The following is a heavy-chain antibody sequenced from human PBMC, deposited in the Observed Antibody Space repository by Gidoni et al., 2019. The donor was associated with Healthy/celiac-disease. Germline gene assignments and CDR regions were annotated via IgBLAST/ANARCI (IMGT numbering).Heavy chain of an antibody. D-gene: IGHD5-18*01. Sequence: QVQLQESGPGLVKPSETLSLTCPVSGGSISSYYWSWIRQPPGKGLEWIGYIYYSGSTNYNPSLKSRVTISVDTSKNQFSLKLSSVTAADTAVYYCARDKWGYSYASGDAFDIWGQGTMVTVSS. J-gene: IGHJ3*02. V-gene: IGHV4-59*01. CDR2: IYYSGST. CDR3: ARDKWGYSYASGDAFDI. CDR1: GGSISSYY.